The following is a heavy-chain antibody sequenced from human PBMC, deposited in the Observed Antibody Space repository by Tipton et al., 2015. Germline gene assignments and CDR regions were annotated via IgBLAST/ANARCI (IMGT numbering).Heavy chain of an antibody. J-gene: IGHJ4*02. Sequence: SLRLSCAASGFKFKNYGMHWVRQAPGKGLEWVSAISAAAYGTYYADSVKGRFTISRDNSKSALYLQMNSLRAEDTAVYYCAKEAIVAALRQEKGYFDYWGQGTLVTVSS. V-gene: IGHV3-23*01. CDR3: AKEAIVAALRQEKGYFDY. CDR2: ISAAAYGT. D-gene: IGHD6-6*01. CDR1: GFKFKNYG.